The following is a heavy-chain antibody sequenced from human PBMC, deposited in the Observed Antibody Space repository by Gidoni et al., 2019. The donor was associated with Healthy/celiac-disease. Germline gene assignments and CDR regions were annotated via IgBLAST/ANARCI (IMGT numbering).Heavy chain of an antibody. Sequence: QVQLQESGPGLVKPSETLSLTCTVPGGSISSYYWSWIRQPPGKGLEWIGYIYYSGSTNYNPSLKSRVTISVDTSKNQFSLKLSSVTAADTAVYYCARTDYGGNSGVDYWGQGTLVTVSS. CDR2: IYYSGST. CDR1: GGSISSYY. CDR3: ARTDYGGNSGVDY. V-gene: IGHV4-59*01. D-gene: IGHD4-17*01. J-gene: IGHJ4*02.